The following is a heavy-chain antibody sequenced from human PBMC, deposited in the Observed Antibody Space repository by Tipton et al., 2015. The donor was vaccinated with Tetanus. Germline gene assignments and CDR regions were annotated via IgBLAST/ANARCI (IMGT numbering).Heavy chain of an antibody. CDR1: GGSFSGYY. D-gene: IGHD7-27*01. V-gene: IGHV4-34*01. J-gene: IGHJ3*01. CDR3: ARERLDWGTNDALNV. Sequence: TLSLTCAVYGGSFSGYYWSWIRQSPGKGLEWIGEIHPSGTTYYNPSLKSRVIISEDTSKNQFSLKLNSVTAADSAVYYCARERLDWGTNDALNVWGQGTMVTVSS. CDR2: IHPSGTT.